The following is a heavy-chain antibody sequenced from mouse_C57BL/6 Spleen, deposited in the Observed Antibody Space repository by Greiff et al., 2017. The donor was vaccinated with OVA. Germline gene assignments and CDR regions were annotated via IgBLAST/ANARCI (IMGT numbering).Heavy chain of an antibody. V-gene: IGHV1-15*01. Sequence: QVQLQQSGAELVRPGASVTLSCKASGYTFTDYEMHWVKQTPMHGLEWIGAIDPETGGTAYNKKLKGKAILTADKSSSTAYMELRSLTSEDSAVYYCTSLYSNYVPFDYWGQGTTLTVSS. CDR3: TSLYSNYVPFDY. CDR1: GYTFTDYE. D-gene: IGHD2-5*01. J-gene: IGHJ2*01. CDR2: IDPETGGT.